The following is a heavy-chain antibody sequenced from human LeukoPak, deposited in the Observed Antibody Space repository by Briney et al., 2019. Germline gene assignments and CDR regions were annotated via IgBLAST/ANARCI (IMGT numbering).Heavy chain of an antibody. CDR3: ARGAY. J-gene: IGHJ4*02. Sequence: ASVKVSCKTSGVTFSTYAINWVRQAPGQGLEWMGRIIPIIGTANYAQSIQGRVLITADESTSTAYMELSSLRSEDTAVYYCARGAYWGQGTLVTVSS. CDR2: IIPIIGTA. V-gene: IGHV1-69*11. CDR1: GVTFSTYA.